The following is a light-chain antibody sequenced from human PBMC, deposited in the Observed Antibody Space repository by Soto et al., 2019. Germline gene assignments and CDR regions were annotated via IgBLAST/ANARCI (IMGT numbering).Light chain of an antibody. CDR3: QQYGTWLQA. J-gene: IGKJ1*01. CDR1: QTINSN. CDR2: GAS. Sequence: EMVMTQSPATLSVSPGERATLSCRASQTINSNLAWYQQRPGQAPRLLMYGASIRATGIPARFSGSGSGTEFTLTISSLQSEDFAIYYCQQYGTWLQAFGQGTRVEIK. V-gene: IGKV3-15*01.